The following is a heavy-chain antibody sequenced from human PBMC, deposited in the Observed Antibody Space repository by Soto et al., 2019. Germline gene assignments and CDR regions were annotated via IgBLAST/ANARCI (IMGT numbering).Heavy chain of an antibody. V-gene: IGHV3-30*18. Sequence: QVQLVESGGGVVQPGRSLRLSCAASGFTFSSYGMHWVRQAPGKGLEWVAVISYDGSNKYYTDSVKGRFTISRDNSKNPRYLQMNSLRAEDTAVYYCAKGWVYDSSGWSFDYWGQGTLVTVSS. CDR3: AKGWVYDSSGWSFDY. D-gene: IGHD3-22*01. J-gene: IGHJ4*02. CDR1: GFTFSSYG. CDR2: ISYDGSNK.